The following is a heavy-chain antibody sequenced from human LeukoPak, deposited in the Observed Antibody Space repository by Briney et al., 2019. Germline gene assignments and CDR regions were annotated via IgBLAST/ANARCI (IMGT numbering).Heavy chain of an antibody. Sequence: PSETLSLTCTVSGGSISSGNYYWSWIRQPAGKGLEWIGRIYTSGSTNYNPSLKSRVTISVDTSKNQFSLKLSSMTAADTAVYYCARVHYCSSTSCYYFDYWGQGTLVTVSS. D-gene: IGHD2-2*01. CDR3: ARVHYCSSTSCYYFDY. V-gene: IGHV4-61*02. CDR1: GGSISSGNYY. J-gene: IGHJ4*02. CDR2: IYTSGST.